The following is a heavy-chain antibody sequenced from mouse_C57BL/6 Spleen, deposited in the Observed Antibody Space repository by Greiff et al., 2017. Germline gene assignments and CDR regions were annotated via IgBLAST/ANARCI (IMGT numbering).Heavy chain of an antibody. CDR1: GFNIKDYY. V-gene: IGHV14-1*01. J-gene: IGHJ1*03. Sequence: VQLQQSGAELVRPGASVKLSCTASGFNIKDYYMHWVKQRPEQGLEWIGRIDPEDGDTEYAPKFQGKATMTADTSSNTAYLQLSSLTSEDTAGYYCTTSNTGGWYFDVWGTGTTVTVSS. D-gene: IGHD2-5*01. CDR3: TTSNTGGWYFDV. CDR2: IDPEDGDT.